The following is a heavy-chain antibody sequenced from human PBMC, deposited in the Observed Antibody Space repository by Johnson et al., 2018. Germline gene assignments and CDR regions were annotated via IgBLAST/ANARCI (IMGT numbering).Heavy chain of an antibody. CDR2: IYYSGST. V-gene: IGHV4-61*01. J-gene: IGHJ3*02. D-gene: IGHD3-3*01. CDR3: ARVSLRFLEWLLGAFDI. Sequence: VQLVETGPGLVKPSETLSLTCTVSGGSVSSGSYYWSWIRQPPGKGLEWIGYIYYSGSTNYNPSLKSRVTISVDTSKNQFSLKLSSVTAADTAVYYCARVSLRFLEWLLGAFDIWGQGTMVTVSS. CDR1: GGSVSSGSYY.